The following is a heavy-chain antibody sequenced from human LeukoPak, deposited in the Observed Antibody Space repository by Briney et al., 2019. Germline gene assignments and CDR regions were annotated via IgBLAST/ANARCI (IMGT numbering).Heavy chain of an antibody. CDR2: ISSSSSYI. CDR3: ARDGTYYDILTGYSGPHWYFDL. J-gene: IGHJ2*01. D-gene: IGHD3-9*01. Sequence: GGSLRLSCATSGFTFSTFWMHWVRQAPGKGLEWVSSISSSSSYIYYADSVKGRFTISRDNAKNSLYLQMNSLRAEDTAVYYCARDGTYYDILTGYSGPHWYFDLWGRGTLVTVSS. V-gene: IGHV3-21*01. CDR1: GFTFSTFW.